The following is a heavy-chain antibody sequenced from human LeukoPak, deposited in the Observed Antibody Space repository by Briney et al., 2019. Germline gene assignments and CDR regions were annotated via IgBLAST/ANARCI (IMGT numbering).Heavy chain of an antibody. V-gene: IGHV4-4*07. J-gene: IGHJ3*02. CDR1: GGSISSYY. D-gene: IGHD6-19*01. CDR3: ARAFGSGWYGVLYEDAFDI. Sequence: SETLSLTCTVSGGSISSYYWSWIRQPAGKGLEWIGRIYTSGSTNYNPSLKSRVTMSVDTSKNQFSLKLSSVTAADTAVYYCARAFGSGWYGVLYEDAFDIWGQGTMVTVSS. CDR2: IYTSGST.